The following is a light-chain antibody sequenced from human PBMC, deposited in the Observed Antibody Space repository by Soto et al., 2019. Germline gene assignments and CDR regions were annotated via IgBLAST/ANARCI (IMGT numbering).Light chain of an antibody. CDR1: QSVSSNY. J-gene: IGKJ1*01. CDR3: QQYGGSPPQT. CDR2: GAS. Sequence: ETVLTQSPGTLSLSPGERATLSCRASQSVSSNYIAWYQQKPGQAPRLLIYGASSRATGIPDRFSGSGSGTDFALTISRLEPEDFAVYYCQQYGGSPPQTFGPGTKVEIK. V-gene: IGKV3-20*01.